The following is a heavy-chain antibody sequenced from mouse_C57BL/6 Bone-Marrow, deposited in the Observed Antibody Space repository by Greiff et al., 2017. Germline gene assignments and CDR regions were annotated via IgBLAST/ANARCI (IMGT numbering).Heavy chain of an antibody. CDR2: IDPENGDT. CDR3: ASSGDYFDY. D-gene: IGHD6-1*01. J-gene: IGHJ2*01. Sequence: VQLQQSGAELVRPGASVKLSCTASGFNINDDYMHWVKHRPEQGLEWIGWIDPENGDTEYASKFQGKASIRAEKSSNTAYRQLSSLTSEDTAVYCCASSGDYFDYWGQGTTLTVSS. CDR1: GFNINDDY. V-gene: IGHV14-4*01.